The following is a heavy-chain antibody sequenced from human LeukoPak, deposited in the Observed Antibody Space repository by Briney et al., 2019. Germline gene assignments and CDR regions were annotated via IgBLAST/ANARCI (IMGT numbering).Heavy chain of an antibody. D-gene: IGHD1-20*01. V-gene: IGHV6-1*01. CDR2: TYYRSKWSN. Sequence: SQTLSLTCAISGDSVSSNSAAWNWIRQSPSRGLEWLGRTYYRSKWSNDYEVSVQSRIIINADTSKNHFSLHLNSVTPEDTAMYYCARGISGTFDYWGQGTLVTVSS. CDR3: ARGISGTFDY. CDR1: GDSVSSNSAA. J-gene: IGHJ4*02.